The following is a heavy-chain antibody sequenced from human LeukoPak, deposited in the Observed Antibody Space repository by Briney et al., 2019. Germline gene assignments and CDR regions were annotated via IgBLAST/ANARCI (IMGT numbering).Heavy chain of an antibody. V-gene: IGHV4-59*08. Sequence: PSETLSLTCTVSGGSISNYYWSWIRQPPGKGLEWIGYIYYSGSTYYNPSLKSRVTISVDTSKNQFSLKLSSVTAADTAVYYCARAANLPLDYWGQGTLVTVSS. CDR2: IYYSGST. CDR3: ARAANLPLDY. J-gene: IGHJ4*02. CDR1: GGSISNYY.